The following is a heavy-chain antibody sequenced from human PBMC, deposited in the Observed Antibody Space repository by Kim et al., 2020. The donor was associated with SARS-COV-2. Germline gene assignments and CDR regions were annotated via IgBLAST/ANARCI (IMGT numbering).Heavy chain of an antibody. Sequence: SETLSLTCTVSGGSVSSGSYYWSWIRQPPGKGLEWIGYIYYSGSTNYNPSLKSRVTISVDTSKNQFSLKLSSVTAADTAVYYCASIEVVTAIVGWFDPWGQGTLVTVSS. V-gene: IGHV4-61*01. CDR1: GGSVSSGSYY. J-gene: IGHJ5*02. D-gene: IGHD2-21*02. CDR2: IYYSGST. CDR3: ASIEVVTAIVGWFDP.